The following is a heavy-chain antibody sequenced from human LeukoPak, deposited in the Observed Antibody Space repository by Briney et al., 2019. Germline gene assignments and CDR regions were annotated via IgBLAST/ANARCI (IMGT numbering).Heavy chain of an antibody. D-gene: IGHD6-6*01. CDR2: ISWNSGRI. CDR3: AKDFSSSSPWAYLDS. V-gene: IGHV3-9*03. J-gene: IGHJ4*02. Sequence: GGSLRLSCAASGFTFEDYAMHWVRQVPGKGLEWVAAISWNSGRINYADSVKGRFTISRDNAKNSLYLEMKSLRSGDMALYYCAKDFSSSSPWAYLDSWGQGTLVTVSS. CDR1: GFTFEDYA.